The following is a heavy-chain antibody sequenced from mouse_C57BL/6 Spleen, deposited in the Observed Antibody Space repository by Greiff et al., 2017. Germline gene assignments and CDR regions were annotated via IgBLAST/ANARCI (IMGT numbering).Heavy chain of an antibody. D-gene: IGHD3-3*01. CDR2: INPNTGGT. J-gene: IGHJ4*01. Sequence: EVQLQQSGPELVKPGASVKISCKASGYTFTDYNMDWVKQSHGKSLEWIGDINPNTGGTIYNQKFKGKATLTVDKSSSTAYMELRSLTSEDTAVYYCARLKGHYAMDYWGQGTSVTVSS. CDR1: GYTFTDYN. V-gene: IGHV1-18*01. CDR3: ARLKGHYAMDY.